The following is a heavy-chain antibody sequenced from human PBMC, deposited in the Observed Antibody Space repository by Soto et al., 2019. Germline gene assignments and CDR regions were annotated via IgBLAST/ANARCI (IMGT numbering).Heavy chain of an antibody. CDR3: ARLGGRYQAFDY. CDR1: GSSISSYY. D-gene: IGHD2-15*01. J-gene: IGHJ4*01. Sequence: PSETLSLTCNVSGSSISSYYWGWFRQPPGQGLEWVGYIYYAGTTSYNPSLRSRVAISVDASKSQFSLDLRSVTAADTAVYYCARLGGRYQAFDYWGHGALVTVSS. CDR2: IYYAGTT. V-gene: IGHV4-59*08.